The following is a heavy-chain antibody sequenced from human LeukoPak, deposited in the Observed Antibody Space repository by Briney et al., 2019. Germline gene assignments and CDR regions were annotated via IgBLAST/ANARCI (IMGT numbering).Heavy chain of an antibody. D-gene: IGHD3-22*01. J-gene: IGHJ4*02. V-gene: IGHV3-21*04. CDR3: ARDLPQIEY. CDR2: ISTGSGYI. CDR1: GFTFSSYT. Sequence: GGSLRLSCAASGFTFSSYTMNWVRQAPGRGLEWVSSISTGSGYIYYADSVKGRFTISRDNAKDSLYLQMNNLRAEDTALYYCARDLPQIEYWGQGTLVTVSS.